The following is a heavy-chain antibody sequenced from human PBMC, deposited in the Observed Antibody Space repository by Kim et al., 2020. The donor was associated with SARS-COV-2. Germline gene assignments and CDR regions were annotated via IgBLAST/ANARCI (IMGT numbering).Heavy chain of an antibody. CDR2: IGPSDPYI. CDR3: TRGSGGGNSGY. D-gene: IGHD3-10*01. J-gene: IGHJ4*02. V-gene: IGHV5-10-1*01. Sequence: HMYGSGLEWLGMIGPSDPYINYTPSFQGHVTISLDKSINTAYLQWSSLRASGTAIYYCTRGSGGGNSGYWGQGTLVTVSS.